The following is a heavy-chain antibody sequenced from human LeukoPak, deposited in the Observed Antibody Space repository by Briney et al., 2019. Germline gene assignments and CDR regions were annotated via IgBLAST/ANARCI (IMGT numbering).Heavy chain of an antibody. Sequence: PSETLSLTCTVSGGSISSSSYFWAWIRQPPGKGLEWIGSIYYNGSTYYNPSLKSRVTISVDTSKNQFSLKLSSVTAADTAVYYCARHGYGSSSELSYWGQGTLVTVSS. J-gene: IGHJ4*02. D-gene: IGHD6-6*01. CDR1: GGSISSSSYF. CDR3: ARHGYGSSSELSY. CDR2: IYYNGST. V-gene: IGHV4-39*01.